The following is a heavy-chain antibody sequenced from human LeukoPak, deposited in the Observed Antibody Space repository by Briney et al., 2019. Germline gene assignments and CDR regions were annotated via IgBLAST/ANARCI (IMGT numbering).Heavy chain of an antibody. CDR1: VGTFSSYS. D-gene: IGHD3-22*01. Sequence: SSVNVSCKASVGTFSSYSISWVRQSPGQVREGMGWISPYNGNTNYAHKLQGRVTMTTYTSTSTAYMELRSLRSDDTVVYYCARTNLASSGYYYWGQGTLVTVYS. V-gene: IGHV1-18*01. CDR2: ISPYNGNT. J-gene: IGHJ4*02. CDR3: ARTNLASSGYYY.